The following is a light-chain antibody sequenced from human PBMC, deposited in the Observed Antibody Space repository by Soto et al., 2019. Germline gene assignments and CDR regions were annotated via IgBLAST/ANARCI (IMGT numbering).Light chain of an antibody. CDR2: EGT. J-gene: IGLJ1*01. CDR1: TSDVGGYNL. CDR3: CSYASSSSYV. Sequence: QSPLTQPASVSGSPGQSITISCSGTTSDVGGYNLVSWYQQHTAKAPKLLIYEGTQRPSGVSSRFSGSKSGNTASLTISGLQAEDEADYYCCSYASSSSYVFGTGTKVTVL. V-gene: IGLV2-23*01.